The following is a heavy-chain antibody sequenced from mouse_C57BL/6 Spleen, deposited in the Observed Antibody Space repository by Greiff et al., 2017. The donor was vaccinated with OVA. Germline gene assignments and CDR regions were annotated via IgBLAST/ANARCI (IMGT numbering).Heavy chain of an antibody. CDR3: GRRGAIYDGYDGGIAY. J-gene: IGHJ3*01. CDR1: GYTFTSYW. D-gene: IGHD2-2*01. CDR2: IDPNSGGT. Sequence: VQLQQPGAELVKPGASVKLSCKASGYTFTSYWMHWVKQRPGRGLEWIGWIDPNSGGTKYNEKFKSKATLTVDKPSSTAYMQLSSLTSEDSAVYYCGRRGAIYDGYDGGIAYWGQGTLVTVSA. V-gene: IGHV1-72*01.